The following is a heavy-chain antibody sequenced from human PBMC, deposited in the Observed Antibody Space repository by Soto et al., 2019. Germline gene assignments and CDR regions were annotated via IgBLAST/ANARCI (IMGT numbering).Heavy chain of an antibody. CDR3: ARSEWELSRFDY. D-gene: IGHD1-26*01. CDR1: GYTFTSYY. Sequence: GASVKVSCKASGYTFTSYYIHWVRQAPGQGLEWVGVINPSTGSTRYAEKFQGRVTMTRDTSTSTVNMELRSLRSEDTAVYYCARSEWELSRFDYWGQGTLVTV. J-gene: IGHJ4*02. CDR2: INPSTGST. V-gene: IGHV1-46*01.